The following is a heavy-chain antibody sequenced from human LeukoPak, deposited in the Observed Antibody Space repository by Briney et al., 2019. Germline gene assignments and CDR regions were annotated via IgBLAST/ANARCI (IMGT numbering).Heavy chain of an antibody. Sequence: SETLSLTCIVSGGSFSSYYWTWIRQPAGKGLEWIGRIYNSGTTNYSPSLESRVTMSLDTSKNRFSLSLSSMTAADTAVYYCARDRLGATGHWRIDVWGRGTLVTVSS. CDR3: ARDRLGATGHWRIDV. V-gene: IGHV4-4*07. J-gene: IGHJ2*01. D-gene: IGHD1-1*01. CDR2: IYNSGTT. CDR1: GGSFSSYY.